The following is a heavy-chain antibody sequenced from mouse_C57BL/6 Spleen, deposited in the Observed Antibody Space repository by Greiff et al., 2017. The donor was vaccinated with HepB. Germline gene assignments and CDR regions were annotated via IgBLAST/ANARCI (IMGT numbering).Heavy chain of an antibody. J-gene: IGHJ2*01. CDR2: IYPGSGST. D-gene: IGHD1-1*01. V-gene: IGHV1-55*01. CDR1: GYTFTSYW. Sequence: VQLQQPGAELVKPGASVKMSCKASGYTFTSYWITWVKQRPGQGLEWIGDIYPGSGSTNYNEKFKSKATLTVDTSSSTAYMQLSSLTSEDSAVYYCARWGYYYGSSYDYWGQGTTLTVSS. CDR3: ARWGYYYGSSYDY.